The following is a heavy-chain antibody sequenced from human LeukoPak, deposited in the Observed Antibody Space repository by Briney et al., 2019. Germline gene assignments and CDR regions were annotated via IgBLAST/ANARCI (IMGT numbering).Heavy chain of an antibody. D-gene: IGHD2-8*01. CDR2: VSSSSNYI. CDR1: GFTFSSYG. J-gene: IGHJ5*02. CDR3: AREDCTNGVCYIVDP. Sequence: GGSLRLSCAASGFTFSSYGMNWVRQAPGKGLEWVSYVSSSSNYIYYADSVKGRFTISRDNAKKSVFLQMNSLRAEDTAVYHCAREDCTNGVCYIVDPWGQGTLVTVSS. V-gene: IGHV3-21*01.